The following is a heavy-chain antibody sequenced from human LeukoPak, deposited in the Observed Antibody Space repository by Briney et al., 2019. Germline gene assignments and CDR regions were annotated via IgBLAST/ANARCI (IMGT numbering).Heavy chain of an antibody. V-gene: IGHV1-2*02. Sequence: GASVKVSCKASGYTFTGYYMHWVRQAPGQGLVWMGWINPNSGGTNYAQKFQGRVTMTRDTSISTAYMELSRLRSDDTAVYYCARGGMYYYDSSGYLRAFDYWGQGTLVTVSS. CDR3: ARGGMYYYDSSGYLRAFDY. J-gene: IGHJ4*02. D-gene: IGHD3-22*01. CDR2: INPNSGGT. CDR1: GYTFTGYY.